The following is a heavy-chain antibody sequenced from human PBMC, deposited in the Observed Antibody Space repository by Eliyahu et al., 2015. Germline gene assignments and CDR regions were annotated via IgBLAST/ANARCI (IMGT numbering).Heavy chain of an antibody. CDR3: ARVASNAFDI. CDR2: IGIAGDT. D-gene: IGHD6-6*01. V-gene: IGHV3-13*01. CDR1: GITXSSYD. J-gene: IGHJ3*02. Sequence: EVQLVESGGGLVQPGGSLRLSCXAXGITXSSYDMHWVRQVAGKGLXWVSAIGIAGDTYYSGSVKGRFTISREIAKNSLYLQMNSLRAGDTAVYYCARVASNAFDIWGQGTMVTVSS.